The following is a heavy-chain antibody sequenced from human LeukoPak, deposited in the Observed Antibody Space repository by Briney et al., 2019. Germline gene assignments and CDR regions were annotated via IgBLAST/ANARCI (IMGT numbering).Heavy chain of an antibody. CDR3: ARESGYSYGNYYYYYMDV. D-gene: IGHD5-18*01. J-gene: IGHJ6*03. CDR1: GYTFTGYY. CDR2: INPNSGGT. Sequence: ASVKVSCKASGYTFTGYYMHWVRQAPGQGLEWMGWINPNSGGTNYAQKLQGRVTMTTDTSTSTAYMELRSLRSDDTAVYYCARESGYSYGNYYYYYMDVWGKGTTVTVSS. V-gene: IGHV1-2*02.